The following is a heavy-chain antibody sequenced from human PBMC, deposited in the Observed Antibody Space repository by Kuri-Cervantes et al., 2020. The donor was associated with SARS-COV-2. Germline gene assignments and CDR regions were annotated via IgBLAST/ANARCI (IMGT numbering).Heavy chain of an antibody. V-gene: IGHV4-59*12. CDR3: ARTYGSGTPPSY. J-gene: IGHJ4*02. Sequence: SETLSLTCTVSGGSISSYYWSWIRQPPGKGLEWIGYIYYSGSTNYNPSLKSRVTISVDPSKNQSSLKLSSVTAADTAVYYCARTYGSGTPPSYWGQGTLVTVSS. CDR2: IYYSGST. D-gene: IGHD3-10*01. CDR1: GGSISSYY.